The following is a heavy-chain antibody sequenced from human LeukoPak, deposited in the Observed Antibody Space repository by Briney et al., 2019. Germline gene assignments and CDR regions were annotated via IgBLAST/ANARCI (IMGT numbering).Heavy chain of an antibody. CDR3: AKSTGGNFPLAY. J-gene: IGHJ4*02. Sequence: SETLSLTCTVSGGSISSYYWSWIRQPPGKGLEWIGYIYYSGSTNYNPSLKSRVTISVDTSKNRFSLKLSSVTAADTAVYYCAKSTGGNFPLAYWGQGTLVTVSS. V-gene: IGHV4-59*01. CDR1: GGSISSYY. CDR2: IYYSGST. D-gene: IGHD4-23*01.